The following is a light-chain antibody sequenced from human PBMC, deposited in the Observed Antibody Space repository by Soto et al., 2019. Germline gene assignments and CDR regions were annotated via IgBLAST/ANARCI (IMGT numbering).Light chain of an antibody. Sequence: SYELTQAPSVSVAPGQTARITCGGNNIAIKSVHWYQPKPGQAPVLVVYDDGDRPSGIPERFSGSNSGNTATLTITRVEAGDEADYHCQVWDSSSDHRVVVGGGTKVTVL. CDR3: QVWDSSSDHRVV. CDR1: NIAIKS. V-gene: IGLV3-21*02. J-gene: IGLJ2*01. CDR2: DDG.